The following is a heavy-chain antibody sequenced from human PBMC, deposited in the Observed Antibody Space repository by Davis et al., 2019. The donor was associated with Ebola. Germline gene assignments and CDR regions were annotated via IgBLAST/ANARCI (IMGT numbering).Heavy chain of an antibody. CDR1: GYSFTSFW. CDR3: ARPSSGYEASFDY. Sequence: GESLKISCKGSGYSFTSFWIGWLRHTPGKGLEWMGIISPGYSDTGYSPSFQGQVTISADKSINSAYLQWNSLMASDTAIYYCARPSSGYEASFDYWGQGTLVTVSS. CDR2: ISPGYSDT. J-gene: IGHJ4*02. D-gene: IGHD3-22*01. V-gene: IGHV5-51*01.